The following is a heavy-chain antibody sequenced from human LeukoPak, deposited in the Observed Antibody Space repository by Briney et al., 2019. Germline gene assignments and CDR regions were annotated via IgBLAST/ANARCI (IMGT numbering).Heavy chain of an antibody. Sequence: GGSLRLSCAASGFTFSSYAMSWVRQAPGKGLEWVSAISGSGGSTYYADSVKGRFTISRDNSKNTLYLQMNSLRAEDTAVYYCAKDRLITYYYDSSGAPVDYWGQGTLLTVSS. CDR3: AKDRLITYYYDSSGAPVDY. CDR1: GFTFSSYA. J-gene: IGHJ4*02. D-gene: IGHD3-22*01. CDR2: ISGSGGST. V-gene: IGHV3-23*01.